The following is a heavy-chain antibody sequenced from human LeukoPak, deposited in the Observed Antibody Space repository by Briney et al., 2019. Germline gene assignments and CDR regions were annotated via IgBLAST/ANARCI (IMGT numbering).Heavy chain of an antibody. CDR2: INPSGGST. J-gene: IGHJ3*02. V-gene: IGHV1-46*01. CDR3: AREDGEWELRAFDI. Sequence: ASVKVSCKASGYIFISYYMHWVRQAPGQGLERMGIINPSGGSTSYAQKFQGRVTMTRDMSTSTVYMELSSLRSEDTAVYYCAREDGEWELRAFDIWGQGTMVTVSS. D-gene: IGHD1-26*01. CDR1: GYIFISYY.